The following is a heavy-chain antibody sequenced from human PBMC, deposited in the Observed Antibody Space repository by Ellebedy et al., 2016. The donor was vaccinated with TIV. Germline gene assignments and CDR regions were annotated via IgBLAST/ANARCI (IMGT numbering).Heavy chain of an antibody. CDR2: INPRGGTT. Sequence: GASVKVSCXAFGYTFTNYYMHWVRQASGHGLEWMGVINPRGGTTAYAQKFQGRVTMTRDTSSSTVYMELSSLRSDDTAVFYCAVRAYSYGGFDYWGQGTLVTVSS. CDR3: AVRAYSYGGFDY. V-gene: IGHV1-46*01. J-gene: IGHJ4*02. CDR1: GYTFTNYY. D-gene: IGHD5-18*01.